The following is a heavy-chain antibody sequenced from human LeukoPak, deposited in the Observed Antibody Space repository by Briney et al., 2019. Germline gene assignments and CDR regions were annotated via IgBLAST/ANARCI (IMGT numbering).Heavy chain of an antibody. Sequence: SETLSLTCAVYGGSFSGYYWSWIRQPPGKGLEWIGEINHSGSTNYNPSLKSRVTISVDTSKNQFSLKLSSVTAADTAVYYCAGGEEEGVRGLFDYWGQGTLVTVSS. CDR3: AGGEEEGVRGLFDY. CDR1: GGSFSGYY. CDR2: INHSGST. J-gene: IGHJ4*02. V-gene: IGHV4-34*01. D-gene: IGHD3-10*01.